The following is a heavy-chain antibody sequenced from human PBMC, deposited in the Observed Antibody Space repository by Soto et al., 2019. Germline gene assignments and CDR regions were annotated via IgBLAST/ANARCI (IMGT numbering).Heavy chain of an antibody. V-gene: IGHV6-1*01. J-gene: IGHJ4*02. CDR3: ARGENIVATIGAGFYFDY. CDR2: TYYRSKWYN. Sequence: SQTLSLTCAISGDSVSSNSAAWNWIRQSPSRGLEWLGRTYYRSKWYNDYAVSVKSRITINPDTSKNQFSLQLNSVTPEDTAVYYCARGENIVATIGAGFYFDYWGQGTLVTVSS. CDR1: GDSVSSNSAA. D-gene: IGHD5-12*01.